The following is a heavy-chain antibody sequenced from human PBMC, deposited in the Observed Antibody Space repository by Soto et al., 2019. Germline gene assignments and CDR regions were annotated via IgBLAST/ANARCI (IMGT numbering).Heavy chain of an antibody. CDR2: ISSSSSYI. V-gene: IGHV3-21*01. CDR1: GFTFSSYS. J-gene: IGHJ5*02. D-gene: IGHD6-19*01. Sequence: LRLSCAASGFTFSSYSMNWVRQAPGKGLEWVSSISSSSSYIYYADSVKGRFTISRDNAKNSLYLQMNSLRAEDTAVYYCARELQGLTPSPNWFDPWGQGTLVTVSS. CDR3: ARELQGLTPSPNWFDP.